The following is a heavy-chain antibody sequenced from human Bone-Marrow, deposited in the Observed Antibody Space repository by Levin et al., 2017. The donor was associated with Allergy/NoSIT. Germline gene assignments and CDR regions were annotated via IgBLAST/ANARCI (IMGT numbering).Heavy chain of an antibody. D-gene: IGHD6-13*01. J-gene: IGHJ4*02. CDR3: ARGSSSPDY. Sequence: LSLTCAASGFTFSDYYMSWIRQAPGKGLEWVSFISESGGSIFYADSVRGRFTVSRDTANNSLYLLMNSLRSEDTGVYYCARGSSSPDYWGQGTQVTVSS. V-gene: IGHV3-11*01. CDR1: GFTFSDYY. CDR2: ISESGGSI.